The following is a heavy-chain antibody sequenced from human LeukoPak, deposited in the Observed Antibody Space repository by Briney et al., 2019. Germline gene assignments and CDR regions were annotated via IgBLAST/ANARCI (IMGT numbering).Heavy chain of an antibody. CDR3: AKIPFYYDSSGYLAFDY. Sequence: GGSLRLSCAASGFTFSSYAMSWVRQAPGKGLEWVSAISGSGGSTYYADSVKGRFTISRDNSKNTLYLQMNSLRAEDTAVYYCAKIPFYYDSSGYLAFDYWGQGTLVTVSS. D-gene: IGHD3-22*01. CDR1: GFTFSSYA. CDR2: ISGSGGST. J-gene: IGHJ4*02. V-gene: IGHV3-23*01.